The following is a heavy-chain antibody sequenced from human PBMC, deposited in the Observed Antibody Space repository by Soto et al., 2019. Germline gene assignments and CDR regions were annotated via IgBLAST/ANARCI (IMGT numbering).Heavy chain of an antibody. V-gene: IGHV3-64D*06. J-gene: IGHJ6*02. CDR2: IHTGGETT. D-gene: IGHD6-19*01. Sequence: GGSLRLSCSASGFTFKSHAMHWVRQAPGKGLEYVSSIHTGGETTFYAGAVKGRFIVSRDNSNNTLDLQMTSLKYEDSGVYYCVKGRAKHCSGRTCGLWMDLWGQGTTVTVSS. CDR3: VKGRAKHCSGRTCGLWMDL. CDR1: GFTFKSHA.